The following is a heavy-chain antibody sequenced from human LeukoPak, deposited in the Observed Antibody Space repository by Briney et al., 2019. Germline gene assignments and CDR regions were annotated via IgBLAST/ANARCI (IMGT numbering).Heavy chain of an antibody. D-gene: IGHD5-24*01. CDR2: INHSGST. CDR1: GGSISSSGYY. J-gene: IGHJ5*02. V-gene: IGHV4-39*07. Sequence: KPSETLSLTCTVSGGSISSSGYYWGWIRQPPGKGLEWIGEINHSGSTNYNPSLKSRVTISVDTSKNQFSLKLSSVTAADTAVCYCARVAYGYNSGYWFDPWGQGTLVTVSS. CDR3: ARVAYGYNSGYWFDP.